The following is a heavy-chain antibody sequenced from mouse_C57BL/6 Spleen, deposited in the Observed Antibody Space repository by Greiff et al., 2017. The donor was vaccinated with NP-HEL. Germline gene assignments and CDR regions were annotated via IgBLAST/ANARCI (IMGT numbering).Heavy chain of an antibody. CDR1: GYTFTDYY. Sequence: EVQLQQSGPVLVKPGASVKMSCKASGYTFTDYYMNWVKQSHGKSLEWIGVINPYNGGTSYNQKFKGKATLTVDKSSSTAYMELNSLTSEDSAVYYCARAIKGAWFAYWGQGTLVTVSA. D-gene: IGHD2-4*01. V-gene: IGHV1-19*01. CDR3: ARAIKGAWFAY. J-gene: IGHJ3*01. CDR2: INPYNGGT.